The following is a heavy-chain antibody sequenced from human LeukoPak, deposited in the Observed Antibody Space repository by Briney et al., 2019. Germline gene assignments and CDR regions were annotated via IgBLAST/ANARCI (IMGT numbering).Heavy chain of an antibody. CDR2: ISGSGGST. CDR1: GFTFSSYA. J-gene: IGHJ6*03. Sequence: GGSLRLYCAASGFTFSSYAMSWVRQAPGKGLEWVSAISGSGGSTYYADSVKGRFTISRDNSKNTLYLQMNSLRAEDTAVYYCAKDRSSSSKYYYYYYMDVWGKGTTVTVSS. CDR3: AKDRSSSSKYYYYYYMDV. V-gene: IGHV3-23*01. D-gene: IGHD6-6*01.